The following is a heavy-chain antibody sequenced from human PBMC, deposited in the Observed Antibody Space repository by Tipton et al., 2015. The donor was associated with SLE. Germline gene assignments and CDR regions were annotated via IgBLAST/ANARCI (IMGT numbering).Heavy chain of an antibody. CDR1: GYTFTSYY. Sequence: QSGPEVKKPGASVKVSCKASGYTFTSYYIHWVRQAPGQGLEWMGVINPSGGGTTYAQKFQGRVTMTRDTSTTTVYMDLSSLRSEDTAVYYCARGNYYDSSGYPLWWLDPWGQGTLVTVSS. D-gene: IGHD3-22*01. CDR3: ARGNYYDSSGYPLWWLDP. J-gene: IGHJ5*02. CDR2: INPSGGGT. V-gene: IGHV1-46*01.